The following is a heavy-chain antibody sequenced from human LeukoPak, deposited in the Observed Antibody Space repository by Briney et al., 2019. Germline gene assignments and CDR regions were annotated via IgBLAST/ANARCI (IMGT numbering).Heavy chain of an antibody. V-gene: IGHV1-18*04. CDR1: GYTFTSYD. J-gene: IGHJ4*02. D-gene: IGHD3-16*02. CDR2: ISAYNANT. Sequence: ASVKVSCKASGYTFTSYDTHWVRQAPGQGLEWMGWISAYNANTNYAQKFQGRVTMTTDTSTSTAYMELRSLRSDDTAVYYCAKTLGGIIVNYIDYWGQGTLVTVSS. CDR3: AKTLGGIIVNYIDY.